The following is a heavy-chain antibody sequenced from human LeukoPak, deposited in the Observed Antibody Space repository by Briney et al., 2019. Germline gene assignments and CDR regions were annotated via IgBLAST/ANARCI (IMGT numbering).Heavy chain of an antibody. CDR1: GGTFSSYG. Sequence: ASVKVSCKASGGTFSSYGITWVRQATGQGLEWMGWMNPNSGNTGYAQKFQGRVTITRNSSISTAYMELSSLRSEDTAVYYCARGDLVGADDTNFDYWGQGTLVTVSS. D-gene: IGHD1-26*01. V-gene: IGHV1-8*03. CDR3: ARGDLVGADDTNFDY. J-gene: IGHJ4*02. CDR2: MNPNSGNT.